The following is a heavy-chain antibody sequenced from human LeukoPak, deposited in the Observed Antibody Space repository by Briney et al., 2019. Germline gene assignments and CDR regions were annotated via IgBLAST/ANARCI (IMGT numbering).Heavy chain of an antibody. Sequence: SETLSLTCAVYGGSFSDYYWNWIRQPPGKGLEWIGEINHSGTTNYNPSLKSRVTISLDTSKNQFSLRLSAVTAADTAVYHCARGLRLPSRSTPAVPHVWGKGTTVTVSA. D-gene: IGHD2/OR15-2a*01. V-gene: IGHV4-34*01. CDR2: INHSGTT. J-gene: IGHJ6*04. CDR3: ARGLRLPSRSTPAVPHV. CDR1: GGSFSDYY.